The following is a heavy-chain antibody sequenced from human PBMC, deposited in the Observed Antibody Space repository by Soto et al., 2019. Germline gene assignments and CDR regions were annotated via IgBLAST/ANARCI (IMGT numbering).Heavy chain of an antibody. CDR1: GGTMRSPDW. CDR3: ARGRGRSSSGWSWFDP. CDR2: IFQIGST. V-gene: IGHV4-4*02. J-gene: IGHJ5*02. Sequence: PSQTLSLTGGVSGGTMRSPDWWTWGRQPPGKGLEWMGEIFQIGSTNYTPSLESRVTISVDKSKNQFSLTLTSVTAADTAIYFCARGRGRSSSGWSWFDPWGQGILVTVSS. D-gene: IGHD6-19*01.